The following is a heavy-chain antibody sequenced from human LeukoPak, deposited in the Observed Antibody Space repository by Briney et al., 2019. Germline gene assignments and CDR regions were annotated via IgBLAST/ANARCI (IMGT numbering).Heavy chain of an antibody. Sequence: QTGGSLRLSCAASGFTFDDYAMHWVRQAPGKGLESVSLISWDGGSTYYADSVKGRFTISRDNSKNSLYLQMNSLRAEDTAIYYCARDRPSRRPGMVGEYWGQGTLVTVSS. CDR2: ISWDGGST. CDR3: ARDRPSRRPGMVGEY. V-gene: IGHV3-43D*03. D-gene: IGHD5-18*01. CDR1: GFTFDDYA. J-gene: IGHJ4*02.